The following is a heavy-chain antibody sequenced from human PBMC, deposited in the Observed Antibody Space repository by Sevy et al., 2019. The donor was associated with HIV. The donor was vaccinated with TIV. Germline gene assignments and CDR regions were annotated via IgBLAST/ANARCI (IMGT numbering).Heavy chain of an antibody. Sequence: GGSLRLSCDASGFSFSNYGMNWVRQAPGKGLEWVSGTSGSGGSTYYADSVKGRLTISRDNSKNTLYLQMNSLRAEDTAVYSCAKDGESYVWGSHYDYWGQGTLVTVSS. V-gene: IGHV3-23*01. CDR1: GFSFSNYG. D-gene: IGHD3-16*01. CDR2: TSGSGGST. J-gene: IGHJ4*02. CDR3: AKDGESYVWGSHYDY.